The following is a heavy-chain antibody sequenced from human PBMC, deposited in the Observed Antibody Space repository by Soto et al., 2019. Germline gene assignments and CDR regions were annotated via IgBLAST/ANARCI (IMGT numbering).Heavy chain of an antibody. CDR3: ARGRYCSSTSCFRDYMDV. CDR1: GFTFSSYS. V-gene: IGHV3-48*01. Sequence: PGVSLRLSFAACGFTFSSYSMNWVRQAPGKGLEWVSYITSGSSTVYYADSVKGRFTISRDNAKNSLYLQMNSLRAEDTAVYYCARGRYCSSTSCFRDYMDVWGKGTTVTVSS. CDR2: ITSGSSTV. J-gene: IGHJ6*03. D-gene: IGHD2-2*01.